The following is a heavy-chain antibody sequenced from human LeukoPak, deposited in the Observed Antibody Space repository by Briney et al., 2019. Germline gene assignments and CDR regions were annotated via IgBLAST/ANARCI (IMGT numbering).Heavy chain of an antibody. CDR1: GGSIGRYY. Sequence: SETLSLTCTVSGGSIGRYYWSWIRQSPGKGLEWIGFISYTGSTDYYPSLKSRVTISLDTSKNQFSLRLRSVTAADTAVYFCARGRVSSSTWYSTYYYYFYMDVWGKGTTVTVSS. CDR2: ISYTGST. CDR3: ARGRVSSSTWYSTYYYYFYMDV. D-gene: IGHD4-11*01. J-gene: IGHJ6*03. V-gene: IGHV4-59*01.